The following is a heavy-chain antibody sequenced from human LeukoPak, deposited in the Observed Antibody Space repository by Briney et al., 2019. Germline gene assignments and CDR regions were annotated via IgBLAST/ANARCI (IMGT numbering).Heavy chain of an antibody. Sequence: ASVKVSCKASGYTFTSYGISWVRRAPGQGLEWMGWISAYNGNTNYAQKLQGRVTMTTDTSTSTAYMELSSLRSEDTAMYYCARVALWFGAATRDYYYGMDVWGQGTTVTVSS. CDR2: ISAYNGNT. V-gene: IGHV1-18*01. CDR3: ARVALWFGAATRDYYYGMDV. CDR1: GYTFTSYG. D-gene: IGHD3-10*01. J-gene: IGHJ6*02.